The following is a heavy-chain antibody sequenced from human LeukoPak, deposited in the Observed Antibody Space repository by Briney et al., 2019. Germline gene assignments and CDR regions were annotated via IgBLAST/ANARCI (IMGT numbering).Heavy chain of an antibody. CDR1: GGSISTSSYY. Sequence: SETLSLTCTVSGGSISTSSYYWGWIRQSPGKGLEWIGTIYYSGSTYYNPSLKSRVTISVDTSKNQFSLKLSSVAAADTAVFYCARRTGTYYYDSSGYSPWRYYFDYWGQGTLVTVSS. J-gene: IGHJ4*02. D-gene: IGHD3-22*01. CDR2: IYYSGST. CDR3: ARRTGTYYYDSSGYSPWRYYFDY. V-gene: IGHV4-39*01.